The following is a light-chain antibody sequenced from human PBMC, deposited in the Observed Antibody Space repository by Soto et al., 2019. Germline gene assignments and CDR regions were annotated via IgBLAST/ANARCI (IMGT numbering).Light chain of an antibody. J-gene: IGLJ2*01. CDR1: SSDVGSYNL. CDR2: EVS. V-gene: IGLV2-23*02. CDR3: CSCAGTSTVV. Sequence: QSVLTQPASVSGSPGQSITISCTGTSSDVGSYNLVSWYQQHPGKAPKLIIYEVSKRPSVVSNRFSGSKSGNTASLTISGLQAEDEADYYCCSCAGTSTVVFGGGTKLTVL.